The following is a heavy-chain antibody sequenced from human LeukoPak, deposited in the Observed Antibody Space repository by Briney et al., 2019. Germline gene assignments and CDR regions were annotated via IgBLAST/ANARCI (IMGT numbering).Heavy chain of an antibody. D-gene: IGHD3-10*01. Sequence: GESLRTSCKGSGSSFTSYWISWVRQMPGKGLEWMGRIDPSDSYTNYSPSFQGHVTISADKSISTAYLQWSSLKASDTAMYYCARLYGSGSYYNVDAFDYWGQGTLVTVSS. CDR1: GSSFTSYW. CDR2: IDPSDSYT. CDR3: ARLYGSGSYYNVDAFDY. V-gene: IGHV5-10-1*01. J-gene: IGHJ4*02.